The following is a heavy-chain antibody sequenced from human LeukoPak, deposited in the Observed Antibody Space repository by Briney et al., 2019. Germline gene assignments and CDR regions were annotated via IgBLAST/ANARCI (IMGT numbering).Heavy chain of an antibody. CDR3: AKDRVPLRITMIVVVITSGYYYGMDV. V-gene: IGHV3-23*01. D-gene: IGHD3-22*01. J-gene: IGHJ6*02. CDR2: ISGSGGST. CDR1: GFTFSSYA. Sequence: GGSLRLSCAASGFTFSSYAMSWVRQAQGKGLEWVSDISGSGGSTYYADSVKGRFTISRDNSKNTLYLQMNSLRAEDTAVYYCAKDRVPLRITMIVVVITSGYYYGMDVWGQGTTVTVSS.